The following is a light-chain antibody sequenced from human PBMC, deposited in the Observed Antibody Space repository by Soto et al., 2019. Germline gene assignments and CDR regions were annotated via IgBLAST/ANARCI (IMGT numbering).Light chain of an antibody. CDR3: SSYTSSSTYV. CDR1: SSDVDGYNY. CDR2: DVT. J-gene: IGLJ1*01. V-gene: IGLV2-14*01. Sequence: QSALTQPASVSGSPGQSIAISCTGTSSDVDGYNYVSWYQQHPGKAPKLIIYDVTNRPSGVSNRFSGSKSGNTASLTISGLQAEDEADYYCSSYTSSSTYVFGTGTKVTVL.